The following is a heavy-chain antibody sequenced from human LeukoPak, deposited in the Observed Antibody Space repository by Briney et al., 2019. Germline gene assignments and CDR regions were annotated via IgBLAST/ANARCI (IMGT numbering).Heavy chain of an antibody. V-gene: IGHV3-23*01. Sequence: PGGSLRLSCAASGFTFSSYAMSWVRQTPGKGLEWVSAISGSGGSTYYADSVKGRLATSRDNSKNTLYLQMNSLRAEDTAVYYCARSSGWFGDAFDIWGQGTMVTISS. CDR3: ARSSGWFGDAFDI. J-gene: IGHJ3*02. CDR2: ISGSGGST. CDR1: GFTFSSYA. D-gene: IGHD6-19*01.